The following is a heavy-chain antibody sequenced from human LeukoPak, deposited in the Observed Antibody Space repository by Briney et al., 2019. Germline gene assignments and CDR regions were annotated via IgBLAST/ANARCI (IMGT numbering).Heavy chain of an antibody. J-gene: IGHJ3*02. D-gene: IGHD3-22*01. V-gene: IGHV1-69*13. Sequence: SVKVSCKASGYTFTGYYMHWVRQAPGQGLEWMGGIIPIFGTANYAQKFQGRVTITADESTSTAYMELSSLRSEDTAVYYCARSYDSSATDAFDIWGQGTMVTVSS. CDR3: ARSYDSSATDAFDI. CDR1: GYTFTGYY. CDR2: IIPIFGTA.